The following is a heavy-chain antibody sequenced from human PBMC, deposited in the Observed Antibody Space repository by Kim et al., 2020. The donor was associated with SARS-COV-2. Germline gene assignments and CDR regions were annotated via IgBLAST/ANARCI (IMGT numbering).Heavy chain of an antibody. Sequence: SETLSLTCAVYGGSFSGYYWSWIRQPPGKGLEWIGEINHSGSTNYNPSLKSRVTISVDTSKNQFSLKLSSVTAADTAVYYCARGQGYSSGWYYYLDYWGQGTLVTVSS. D-gene: IGHD6-19*01. CDR2: INHSGST. V-gene: IGHV4-34*01. CDR1: GGSFSGYY. J-gene: IGHJ4*02. CDR3: ARGQGYSSGWYYYLDY.